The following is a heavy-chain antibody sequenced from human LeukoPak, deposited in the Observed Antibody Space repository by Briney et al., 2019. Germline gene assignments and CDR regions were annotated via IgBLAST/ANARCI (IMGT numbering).Heavy chain of an antibody. CDR3: ARTVEMATIGGEFDY. CDR1: GYTFTSYY. CDR2: INPSGGSA. Sequence: GASVKVSCKASGYTFTSYYMHWVRQAPGQGLEWMGLINPSGGSASYAQKFQGRVTMTRDTSTSTVYMELSSLRSEDTAVYYCARTVEMATIGGEFDYWGQGTLVTVSS. D-gene: IGHD5-24*01. V-gene: IGHV1-46*01. J-gene: IGHJ4*02.